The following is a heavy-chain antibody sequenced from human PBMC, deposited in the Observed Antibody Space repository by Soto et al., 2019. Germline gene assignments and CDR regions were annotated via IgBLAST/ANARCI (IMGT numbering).Heavy chain of an antibody. D-gene: IGHD1-26*01. CDR3: ARVSRSGNYFMDY. V-gene: IGHV4-38-2*02. Sequence: NLSLTCTVSDSSISSDYYWGWIRQPPGKGLEWIGNIYRSGSTYYSPSLKSRVTISVDTSKNQFSLKVTSVTAADTAMYYCARVSRSGNYFMDYWGQGTLVTVSS. CDR2: IYRSGST. CDR1: DSSISSDYY. J-gene: IGHJ4*02.